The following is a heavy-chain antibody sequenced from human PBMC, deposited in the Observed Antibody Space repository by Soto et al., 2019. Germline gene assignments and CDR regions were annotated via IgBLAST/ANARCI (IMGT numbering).Heavy chain of an antibody. CDR2: IYYSGST. Sequence: SSETLSLTCTVSGGSISSGDYYWSWIRQPPGKGLEWIGYIYYSGSTYYNPSLKSRVTISVDTSKNQFSLKLSSVTAADTAVYYCARVPSRWPNYYFDYWGQGTLVTVSS. D-gene: IGHD2-15*01. CDR3: ARVPSRWPNYYFDY. J-gene: IGHJ4*02. CDR1: GGSISSGDYY. V-gene: IGHV4-30-4*01.